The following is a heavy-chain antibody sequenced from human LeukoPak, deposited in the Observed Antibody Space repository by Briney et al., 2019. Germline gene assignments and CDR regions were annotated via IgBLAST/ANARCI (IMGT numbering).Heavy chain of an antibody. J-gene: IGHJ6*02. Sequence: QTGGSLRLSCTASGFTFGDYAMSWVRQAPGKGLEWVSGINDSGGRTHYADSVKGRFAISRDNSKNTLYLQLTSLRVDDTAIYYCAKGLRSSNFYYGMDVWGLGTTVTVSS. CDR3: AKGLRSSNFYYGMDV. CDR2: INDSGGRT. V-gene: IGHV3-23*01. CDR1: GFTFGDYA. D-gene: IGHD6-13*01.